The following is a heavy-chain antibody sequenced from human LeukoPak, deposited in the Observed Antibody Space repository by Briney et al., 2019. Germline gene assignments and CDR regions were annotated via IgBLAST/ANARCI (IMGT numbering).Heavy chain of an antibody. V-gene: IGHV3-30-3*01. Sequence: GGSLRLSCAASGFTFKNYAMHWVRQAPGKGLEWVALISYDGSNKYDADSVKGRFTTSRDNSKNTLYLQMNSLRGEDTAVYYCGRDFGPVAFDIWGQGTMVSVSS. D-gene: IGHD3-10*01. CDR3: GRDFGPVAFDI. CDR1: GFTFKNYA. J-gene: IGHJ3*02. CDR2: ISYDGSNK.